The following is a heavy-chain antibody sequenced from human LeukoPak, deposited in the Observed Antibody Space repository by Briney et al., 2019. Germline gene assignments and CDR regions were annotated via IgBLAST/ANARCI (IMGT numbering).Heavy chain of an antibody. V-gene: IGHV3-48*02. D-gene: IGHD1-26*01. CDR3: ARVRGATLSHHYFDY. CDR1: GFTFSTYS. Sequence: PGGSLRLSCAASGFTFSTYSMNWVRHAPGKGLEWVSFIIGSSDLIYYADSVKGRFTISRDNAKNSLYLQMNSLRDEDTAVYYCARVRGATLSHHYFDYWGQGALVTVSS. J-gene: IGHJ4*02. CDR2: IIGSSDLI.